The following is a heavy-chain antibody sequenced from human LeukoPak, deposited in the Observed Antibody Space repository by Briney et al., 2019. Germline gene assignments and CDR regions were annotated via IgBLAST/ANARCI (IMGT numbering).Heavy chain of an antibody. V-gene: IGHV4-59*12. D-gene: IGHD2-15*01. CDR3: ARGYCSGGSCYSVPGY. CDR2: IDYSGST. J-gene: IGHJ4*02. Sequence: PSETLSLTCTVSGGSISSYYWNWIRQPPGKGLEWIGYIDYSGSTNYNASLKSRVTISVDTSKNQFSLKLSSVTAADTAVYYCARGYCSGGSCYSVPGYWGQGTLVTVSS. CDR1: GGSISSYY.